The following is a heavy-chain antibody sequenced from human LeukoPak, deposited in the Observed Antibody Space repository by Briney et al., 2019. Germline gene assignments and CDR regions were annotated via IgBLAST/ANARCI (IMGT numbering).Heavy chain of an antibody. J-gene: IGHJ4*02. CDR3: ARGWDYFEQ. V-gene: IGHV4-30-4*01. Sequence: PSQTLSLTCTVSGASISSGDYLWSWLRQPPGKGLEWIGYVSDSGSTYSYPSLKSRVIIPIDTSKNQFSLKLRSLTAADTAVYFCARGWDYFEQWGQGTPVTVSS. CDR1: GASISSGDYL. D-gene: IGHD1-26*01. CDR2: VSDSGST.